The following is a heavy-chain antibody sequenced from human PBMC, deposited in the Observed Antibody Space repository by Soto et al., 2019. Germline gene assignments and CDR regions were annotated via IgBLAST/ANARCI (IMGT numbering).Heavy chain of an antibody. Sequence: GGSLRLSCAASGFTFSSYSMNWVRQAPGKGLEWVSYISSSSSTIYYADSVKGGFTISRDKAKNSLYLQMNSLRDEDTAVYYCAGDFYVSSGNYANLDYGGKGTRAT. CDR2: ISSSSSTI. CDR3: AGDFYVSSGNYANLDY. J-gene: IGHJ4*02. V-gene: IGHV3-48*02. CDR1: GFTFSSYS. D-gene: IGHD3-22*01.